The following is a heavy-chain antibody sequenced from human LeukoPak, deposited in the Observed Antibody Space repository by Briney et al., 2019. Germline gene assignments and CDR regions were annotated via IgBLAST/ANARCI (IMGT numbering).Heavy chain of an antibody. Sequence: ASVKVSCKASGYTFTSYDINWVRQATGQGLEWMGWMNPNSGNTGYAQKFQGRVTMTRNTSISTAYMELSSLRSEDTAVYYCAKDGQPSTRSYYCTNGVCYEDYWGQGTLVTVSS. D-gene: IGHD2-8*01. CDR1: GYTFTSYD. V-gene: IGHV1-8*01. CDR2: MNPNSGNT. J-gene: IGHJ4*02. CDR3: AKDGQPSTRSYYCTNGVCYEDY.